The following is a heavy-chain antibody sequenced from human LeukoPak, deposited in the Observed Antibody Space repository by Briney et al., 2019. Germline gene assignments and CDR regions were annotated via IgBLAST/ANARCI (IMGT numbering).Heavy chain of an antibody. D-gene: IGHD3-10*01. CDR3: AIDSWDYYGSGSYNWFDP. J-gene: IGHJ5*02. V-gene: IGHV1-2*02. CDR1: GYTFTAYY. Sequence: GASVKVSCKASGYTFTAYYIHWVRQAPGQGLEWMGWINPNSGGTNYAQKFQGRVTMTRDTSITTAYLELSRLRSDDTAVYYCAIDSWDYYGSGSYNWFDPWGQGTLVTVSS. CDR2: INPNSGGT.